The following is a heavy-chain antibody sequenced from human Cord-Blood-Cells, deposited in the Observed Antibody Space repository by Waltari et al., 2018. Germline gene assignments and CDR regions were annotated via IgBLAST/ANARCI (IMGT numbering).Heavy chain of an antibody. CDR2: MNPNSSNT. CDR3: ARGQEEGYSYGSDAFDI. V-gene: IGHV1-8*03. Sequence: QVQLVQSGAAVKKPGASVKVSCTASGYPFTSYDINRVRQALGQGLEWMGWMNPNSSNTGHAQKFQGRVTITRNTSISTAYMELSSLRSEDTAVYYCARGQEEGYSYGSDAFDIWGQGTMVTVSS. CDR1: GYPFTSYD. D-gene: IGHD5-18*01. J-gene: IGHJ3*02.